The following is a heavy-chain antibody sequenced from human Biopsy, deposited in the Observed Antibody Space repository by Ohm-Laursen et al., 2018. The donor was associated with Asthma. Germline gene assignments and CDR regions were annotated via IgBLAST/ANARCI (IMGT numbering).Heavy chain of an antibody. D-gene: IGHD3-10*01. CDR3: ARAVDYSHYYGIDV. CDR1: GYTFNSAG. J-gene: IGHJ6*02. CDR2: ISVYNGNT. Sequence: GASVKVSCKTSGYTFNSAGITWVRQAPGQGLEWMGWISVYNGNTKVAQKLQDRVTMITDTSTSTAYMELGSLRSDDTAVYFRARAVDYSHYYGIDVWGQGTTVTVS. V-gene: IGHV1-18*01.